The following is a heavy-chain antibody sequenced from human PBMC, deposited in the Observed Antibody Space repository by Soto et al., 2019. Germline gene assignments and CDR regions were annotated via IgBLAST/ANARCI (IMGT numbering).Heavy chain of an antibody. V-gene: IGHV1-2*02. CDR3: ARGGGVGVPGASAFDI. J-gene: IGHJ3*02. D-gene: IGHD3-3*01. CDR2: INPANGVA. Sequence: QVHLVQSGAEVKKPGASMMISCTASGYTLTSHHVHWVWQAPGRGLEWMGSINPANGVAQYTERFQGRVTMTRDTPTNTVYMELRGLTSDDTAVFYCARGGGVGVPGASAFDIWGQGTMVTVSS. CDR1: GYTLTSHH.